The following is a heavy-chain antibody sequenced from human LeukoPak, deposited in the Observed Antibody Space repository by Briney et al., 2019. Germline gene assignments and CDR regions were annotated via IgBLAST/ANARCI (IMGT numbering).Heavy chain of an antibody. CDR2: ISAYNGNT. D-gene: IGHD1-26*01. V-gene: IGHV1-18*01. J-gene: IGHJ4*02. CDR3: ARERIVGATLSLGVRRDFDY. Sequence: ASVKVSCKAAGYTFTSYGISWVRQAPGQGLEWMGWISAYNGNTNYAQKLQGRVTMTTDTSTSTAYMELRSLRSDDTAVYYCARERIVGATLSLGVRRDFDYWGQGTLVTVSS. CDR1: GYTFTSYG.